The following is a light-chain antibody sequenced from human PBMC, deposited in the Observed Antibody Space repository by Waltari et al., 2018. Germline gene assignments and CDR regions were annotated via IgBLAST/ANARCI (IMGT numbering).Light chain of an antibody. CDR2: GAS. CDR1: QTISTN. CDR3: QQYNLWPLT. J-gene: IGKJ4*01. Sequence: EIVMTQSPGTLSVSPGERATLSCRASQTISTNLAWYQHKPGHAPRLLIFGASTRATGIPARFSGSGSGTEFTLTISSLQSEDFAIYYCQQYNLWPLTFGGGTTVEI. V-gene: IGKV3-15*01.